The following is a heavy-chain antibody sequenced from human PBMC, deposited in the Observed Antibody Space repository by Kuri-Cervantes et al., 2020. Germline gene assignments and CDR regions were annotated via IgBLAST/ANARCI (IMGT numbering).Heavy chain of an antibody. CDR1: GFTFSSYE. CDR2: ISSSGSTI. Sequence: GESLKISCAASGFTFSSYEMNWVRQAPGKGLEWVSYISSSGSTIYYADSVKGRFTISRDNAKNSLYLQMNSLRAEDTAVYYCAKADEDIVVVVAATRTDYYYYGMDVWGQGTLVTVSS. J-gene: IGHJ6*02. CDR3: AKADEDIVVVVAATRTDYYYYGMDV. D-gene: IGHD2-15*01. V-gene: IGHV3-48*03.